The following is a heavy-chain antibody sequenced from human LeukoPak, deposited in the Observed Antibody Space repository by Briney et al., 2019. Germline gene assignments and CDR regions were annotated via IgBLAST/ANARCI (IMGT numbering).Heavy chain of an antibody. V-gene: IGHV4-38-2*01. CDR2: IYHSGST. J-gene: IGHJ6*03. CDR1: GYSISSGYY. CDR3: ARLPKQYSSSWYYMDV. Sequence: PSETLSLTCAVSGYSISSGYYWGWIRQPPGKGLEWIGSIYHSGSTYYNPSLKSRVTISVDTSKNQFSLKLSSVTAADTAVYYCARLPKQYSSSWYYMDVWGKGTTVTVPS. D-gene: IGHD6-13*01.